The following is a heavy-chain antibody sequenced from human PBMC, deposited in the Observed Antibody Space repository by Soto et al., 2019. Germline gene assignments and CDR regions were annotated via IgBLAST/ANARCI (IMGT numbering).Heavy chain of an antibody. CDR2: IIPIFGTA. CDR3: ARDPGIAARLYYGMDV. CDR1: GFTFSSYG. V-gene: IGHV1-69*06. J-gene: IGHJ6*02. Sequence: QVQLVESGGGVVQPGRSLRLSCAAFGFTFSSYGMHWVRQAPGKGLEWVGGIIPIFGTANYAQKFQGRVTITADKSTSTAYMELSSLRSEDTAVYYCARDPGIAARLYYGMDVWGQGTTVTVSS. D-gene: IGHD6-6*01.